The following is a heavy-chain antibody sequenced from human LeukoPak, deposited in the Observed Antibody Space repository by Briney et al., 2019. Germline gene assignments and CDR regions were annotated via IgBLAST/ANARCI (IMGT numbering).Heavy chain of an antibody. V-gene: IGHV1-69*05. D-gene: IGHD3-22*01. Sequence: ASVKVSCKASGGTFSSYAISWVRQAPGQGLEWMGGIIPIFGTANYAQKFQSRVTITTDESTSTAYMELSSLRSEDTAVYYCARAYYYDSSGPREGAFDTWGQGTMVTVSS. CDR2: IIPIFGTA. J-gene: IGHJ3*02. CDR3: ARAYYYDSSGPREGAFDT. CDR1: GGTFSSYA.